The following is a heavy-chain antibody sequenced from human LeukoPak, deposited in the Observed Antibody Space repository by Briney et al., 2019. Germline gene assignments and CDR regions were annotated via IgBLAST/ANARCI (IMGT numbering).Heavy chain of an antibody. CDR3: ARDRSRFNDFWSGQPHPAFDY. CDR2: IRGQTYRGAK. CDR1: GFEFGDYT. D-gene: IGHD3-3*01. V-gene: IGHV3-49*03. J-gene: IGHJ4*02. Sequence: QLGRSLRLSCTTSGFEFGDYTVNWFRQAPGKGLEWVGFIRGQTYRGAKEYAASVKGRFTILRDDSKSIAYLQMNSLKTEDTAVYYCARDRSRFNDFWSGQPHPAFDYWGQGTLVTVSS.